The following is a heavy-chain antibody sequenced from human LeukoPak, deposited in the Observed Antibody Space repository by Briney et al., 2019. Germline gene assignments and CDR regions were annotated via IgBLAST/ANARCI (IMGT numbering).Heavy chain of an antibody. Sequence: PGGSLRLSCAASGFTFSDYYMSWIRQAPGKGLEWVSYISSSGSTIYYADSVKGRFTISRDNANHSLYLQMNSLRAEDTAVYYCARGPSRANAFDYWGQGTLVTVSS. D-gene: IGHD2-8*01. J-gene: IGHJ4*02. V-gene: IGHV3-11*04. CDR2: ISSSGSTI. CDR1: GFTFSDYY. CDR3: ARGPSRANAFDY.